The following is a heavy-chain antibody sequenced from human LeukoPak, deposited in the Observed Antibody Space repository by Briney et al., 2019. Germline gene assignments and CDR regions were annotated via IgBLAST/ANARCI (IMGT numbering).Heavy chain of an antibody. J-gene: IGHJ6*03. V-gene: IGHV3-23*01. Sequence: GGSLRPSRSACGFTLSSYAMSWVRPPPGKGLAWVSAISGRGGSTYYADSVTGRFTISRDNSKNKLYLQMNSLRAEDTAVYYCAKGGSSSVYYYYYIDVWGKGTTVTVSS. CDR1: GFTLSSYA. D-gene: IGHD6-6*01. CDR3: AKGGSSSVYYYYYIDV. CDR2: ISGRGGST.